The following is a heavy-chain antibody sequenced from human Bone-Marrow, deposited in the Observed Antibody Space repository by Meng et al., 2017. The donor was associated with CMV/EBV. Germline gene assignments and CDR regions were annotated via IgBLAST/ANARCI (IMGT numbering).Heavy chain of an antibody. Sequence: GGSLRLSCAASGCTFSSYWMHWVRQAPGKGLVWVSRINSDGSSTSYADSVKGRFTISRDNAKNTLYLQMNSLRAEDTAVYYCAREDALTIFGVVNENWFDPWGQGTLVTVSS. CDR3: AREDALTIFGVVNENWFDP. CDR2: INSDGSST. CDR1: GCTFSSYW. D-gene: IGHD3-3*01. V-gene: IGHV3-74*01. J-gene: IGHJ5*02.